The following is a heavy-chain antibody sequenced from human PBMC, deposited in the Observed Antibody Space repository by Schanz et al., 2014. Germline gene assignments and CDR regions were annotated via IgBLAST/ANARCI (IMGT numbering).Heavy chain of an antibody. D-gene: IGHD3-22*01. CDR1: GFTLSNSD. J-gene: IGHJ4*02. Sequence: EVQLLDSGGGLVQPGGSLRLSCAASGFTLSNSDMHWVRQGTGKGLEWVSTIGYLGDTYYPDSVKGRFTISRDNSKNTLYLQMNSLRAEDTAVYYCAKDPSHGDYDYYFDYWGQGTLVTVSS. V-gene: IGHV3-13*01. CDR3: AKDPSHGDYDYYFDY. CDR2: IGYLGDT.